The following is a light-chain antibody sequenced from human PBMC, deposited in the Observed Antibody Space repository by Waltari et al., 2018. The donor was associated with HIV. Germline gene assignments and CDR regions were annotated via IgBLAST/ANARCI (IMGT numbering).Light chain of an antibody. CDR3: QQRTNWPPWS. CDR2: DAS. Sequence: EIVLTQSPATLSLSPGERATLSCRASESISRYLAWYQQKPGQAPRLLISDASNRATGIPARFSGSGSGTDFTLTISYLEPEDFAVYYGQQRTNWPPWSFGQGTKVEIK. CDR1: ESISRY. V-gene: IGKV3-11*01. J-gene: IGKJ1*01.